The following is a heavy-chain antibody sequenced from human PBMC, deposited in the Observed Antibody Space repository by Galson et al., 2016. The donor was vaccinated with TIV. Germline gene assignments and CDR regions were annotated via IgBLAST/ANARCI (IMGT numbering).Heavy chain of an antibody. V-gene: IGHV4-39*07. CDR1: GGFISSSFYY. CDR3: ARARRVARVVVPATGTAIDY. Sequence: LSLTCTVSGGFISSSFYYWGWIRQPPGKGLEWIGNIYSRGNTYYKSSLKGRLFISLDTSKNQFSLRLNSVTAADTAVYYCARARRVARVVVPATGTAIDYWGQGKLVTVST. D-gene: IGHD2-21*02. J-gene: IGHJ4*02. CDR2: IYSRGNT.